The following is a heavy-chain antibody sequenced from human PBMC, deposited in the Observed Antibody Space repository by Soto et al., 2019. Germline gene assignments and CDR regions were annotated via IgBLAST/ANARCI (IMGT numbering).Heavy chain of an antibody. Sequence: GSLSLTCTVSGGSISSSSYYWGWIRQPPGKGLEWIGSIYYSGSTYYNPSLKSRVTISVDTSKNQFSLKLSSVTAADTAVYYCARLILYDQPYFDYWGQGTLVTVSS. CDR2: IYYSGST. D-gene: IGHD5-12*01. J-gene: IGHJ4*02. CDR3: ARLILYDQPYFDY. V-gene: IGHV4-39*01. CDR1: GGSISSSSYY.